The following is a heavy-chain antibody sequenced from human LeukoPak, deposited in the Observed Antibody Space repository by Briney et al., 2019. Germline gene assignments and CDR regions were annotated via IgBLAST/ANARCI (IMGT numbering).Heavy chain of an antibody. Sequence: GGSLRLSCSASGFTFGDYAMNWFRQDPGKGLEWVGFIRSKPYGGTPEYAASVKGRITFSRDDSRSIAYLQMNSLKTEDTAVYYCTRAHPTGPKNDYWGQGTLVTVSS. CDR3: TRAHPTGPKNDY. V-gene: IGHV3-49*03. CDR1: GFTFGDYA. D-gene: IGHD4-11*01. CDR2: IRSKPYGGTP. J-gene: IGHJ4*02.